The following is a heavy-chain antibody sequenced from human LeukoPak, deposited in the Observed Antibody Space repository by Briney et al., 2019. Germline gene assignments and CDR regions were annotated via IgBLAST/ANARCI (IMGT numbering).Heavy chain of an antibody. CDR2: IYYSGST. D-gene: IGHD3-10*01. CDR3: ARVVVRGVITPDAFDI. CDR1: GGSISGNY. J-gene: IGHJ3*02. V-gene: IGHV4-59*08. Sequence: SETLSLTCSVSGGSISGNYWSWIRQPPGKGLDWIGYIYYSGSTNYNPSLKSRVTISVDTSKNQFSLKLSSVTAADTAVYYCARVVVRGVITPDAFDIWGQGTMVTVPS.